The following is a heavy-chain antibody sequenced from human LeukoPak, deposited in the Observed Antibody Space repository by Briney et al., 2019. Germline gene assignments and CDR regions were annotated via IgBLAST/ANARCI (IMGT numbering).Heavy chain of an antibody. CDR3: ARGPTLKYFHH. CDR2: IHYSGTT. J-gene: IGHJ1*01. Sequence: PSETLSLTCTVSGGSISSTTYYWGWIRQPPGKGLEWIGTIHYSGTTYYNPSLKSRVTISVDTSKNQFSLELSSMTAADTAVYYCARGPTLKYFHHWGQGTLVSVPS. CDR1: GGSISSTTYY. V-gene: IGHV4-39*02.